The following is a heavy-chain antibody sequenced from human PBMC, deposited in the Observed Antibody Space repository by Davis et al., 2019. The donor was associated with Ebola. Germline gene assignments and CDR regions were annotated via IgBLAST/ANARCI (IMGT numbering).Heavy chain of an antibody. CDR2: IYYSGST. CDR1: GASISSYY. V-gene: IGHV4-59*01. J-gene: IGHJ6*02. CDR3: AAMGPWEGMDV. Sequence: SETLSLTCSVSGASISSYYWSWIRQAPGKGLEWIGYIYYSGSTNYNPSLKSRVTILVDTSKNQFSLKLSSVTAADTAVYYCAAMGPWEGMDVWGQGTTVTVSS. D-gene: IGHD5-18*01.